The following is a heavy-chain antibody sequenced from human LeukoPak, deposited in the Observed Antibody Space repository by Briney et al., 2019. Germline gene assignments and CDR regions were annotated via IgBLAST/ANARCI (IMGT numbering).Heavy chain of an antibody. J-gene: IGHJ5*02. CDR2: IYSSGST. CDR1: GGSISSYY. V-gene: IGHV4-4*07. CDR3: AKGGSSWYNWFDP. Sequence: KPSETLSLTCTVSGGSISSYYWSWIRQSAGKGLEWIGRIYSSGSTNYNPSLKSRVTMSIDTSKDQFSLNLSSVTAADTAMYYCAKGGSSWYNWFDPWGQGTLVTVSS. D-gene: IGHD6-13*01.